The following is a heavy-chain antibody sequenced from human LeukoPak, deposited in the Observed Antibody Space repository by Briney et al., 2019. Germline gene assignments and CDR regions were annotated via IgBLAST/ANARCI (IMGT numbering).Heavy chain of an antibody. CDR1: GFTFSSHG. Sequence: PGGSLRLSCAASGFTFSSHGMHWVRQAPGKGLEWVAVIWYDGSDKYYADSVKGRFTISRDNSKNTLYLRMTSLRADDTAVYYCARDRVLHYFDYWGQGALVTVSS. CDR3: ARDRVLHYFDY. CDR2: IWYDGSDK. J-gene: IGHJ4*02. D-gene: IGHD3-16*01. V-gene: IGHV3-33*01.